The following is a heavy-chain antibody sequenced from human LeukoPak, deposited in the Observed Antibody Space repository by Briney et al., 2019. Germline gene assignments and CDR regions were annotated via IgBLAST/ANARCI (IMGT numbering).Heavy chain of an antibody. V-gene: IGHV3-48*01. D-gene: IGHD3-22*01. CDR3: ARVPDYYYDSTAFDI. Sequence: GGSLRLSCAASGFTFSSYSMNWVRQAPGKGLEWVSCISSSSSTIYYADSVKGRFTISRDNAKNPLYLQMNSLRADDTAVYYCARVPDYYYDSTAFDIWGQGTMVTVSS. J-gene: IGHJ3*02. CDR2: ISSSSSTI. CDR1: GFTFSSYS.